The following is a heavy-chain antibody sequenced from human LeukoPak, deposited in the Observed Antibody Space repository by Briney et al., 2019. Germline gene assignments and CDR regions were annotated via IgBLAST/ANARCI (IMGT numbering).Heavy chain of an antibody. D-gene: IGHD1-14*01. CDR1: GFTFSSYW. V-gene: IGHV3-15*01. CDR2: IKSKTNGETR. J-gene: IGHJ4*02. Sequence: GGSPRLSCAASGFTFSSYWMSWVRQAPGKGLEWVGLIKSKTNGETRDYAAPVKGRFTISRDDSDNTLYLQMNSLRAEDTAVYYCAKPARTDYVDYWGQGTLVTVST. CDR3: AKPARTDYVDY.